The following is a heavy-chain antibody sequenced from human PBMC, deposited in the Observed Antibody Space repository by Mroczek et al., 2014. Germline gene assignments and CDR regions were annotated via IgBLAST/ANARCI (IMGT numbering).Heavy chain of an antibody. CDR3: AMTPHGRGSSRADFDY. V-gene: IGHV3-30*03. J-gene: IGHJ4*02. CDR2: ISYDGSNK. Sequence: ESGGGVVQPGRSLRLSCAASGFTFSSYGMHWVRQAPGKGLEWVAVISYDGSNKYYADSVKGRFTISRDNSKNTLYLQMNSLRAEDTAVYYCAMTPHGRGSSRADFDYWGQGTLVTVSS. CDR1: GFTFSSYG. D-gene: IGHD3-10*01.